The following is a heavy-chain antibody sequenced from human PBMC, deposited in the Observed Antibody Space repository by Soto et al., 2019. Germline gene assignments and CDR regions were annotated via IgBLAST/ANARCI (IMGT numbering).Heavy chain of an antibody. CDR2: IHHSGST. CDR3: ARGSVPNWFDP. J-gene: IGHJ5*02. D-gene: IGHD4-17*01. V-gene: IGHV4-61*01. Sequence: SETLSLTCTVSGDSISSDYYHWTWIRQSPGKGLEWIGYIHHSGSTNYNPSFKSRVTISVDTSKNQFSLKLSSVTAADTAVYYCARGSVPNWFDPWGQGTLVTVSS. CDR1: GDSISSDYYH.